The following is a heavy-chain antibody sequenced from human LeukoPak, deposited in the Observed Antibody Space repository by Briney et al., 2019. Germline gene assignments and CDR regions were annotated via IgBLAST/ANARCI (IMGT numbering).Heavy chain of an antibody. CDR1: GYTFTSYG. CDR3: ARGGPSIAVAGTGYYYMDV. CDR2: ISAYNGNT. D-gene: IGHD6-19*01. Sequence: ASVKVSCKASGYTFTSYGISWVRQAPGQGLEWMGWISAYNGNTNYAQKLQGRVTMTTDTSTSTAYMELRSLRSDDTAVYYCARGGPSIAVAGTGYYYMDVWGKGTTVTVSS. V-gene: IGHV1-18*01. J-gene: IGHJ6*03.